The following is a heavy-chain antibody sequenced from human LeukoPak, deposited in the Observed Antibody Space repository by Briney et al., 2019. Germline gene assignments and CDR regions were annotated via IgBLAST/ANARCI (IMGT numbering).Heavy chain of an antibody. Sequence: SETLSLTCTVSGGSISSSSYYWGWIRRPPGKGLEWIGFIYYTGSTYYNPSLKSRVTISVDTSKNQFSLKLSSVTAADTAVYYCARHKASSSWYYFDLRGQGTLVTVSS. V-gene: IGHV4-39*01. CDR1: GGSISSSSYY. CDR3: ARHKASSSWYYFDL. D-gene: IGHD6-13*01. CDR2: IYYTGST. J-gene: IGHJ4*02.